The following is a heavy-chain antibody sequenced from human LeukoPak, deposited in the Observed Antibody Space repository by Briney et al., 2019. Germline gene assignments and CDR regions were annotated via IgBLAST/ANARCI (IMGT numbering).Heavy chain of an antibody. CDR3: VTEFWYRFDY. J-gene: IGHJ4*02. V-gene: IGHV3-7*01. Sequence: GGSLRLSCITSGFNFRGYNMAWVRQAPGKGQEWLATTTRDGSGKEYVDSVRGRFTISRDNAKNSIYLQMNTLSAEDTAVYFCVTEFWYRFDYWGQGLLVTVSS. D-gene: IGHD3-3*01. CDR1: GFNFRGYN. CDR2: TTRDGSGK.